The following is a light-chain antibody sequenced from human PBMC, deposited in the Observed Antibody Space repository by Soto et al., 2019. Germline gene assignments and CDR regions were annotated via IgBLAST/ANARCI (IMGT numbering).Light chain of an antibody. V-gene: IGLV1-51*01. CDR2: DNN. CDR3: GTWDSSLSVVV. CDR1: SSNIGSNY. Sequence: QSVLTQPPSASGTPGQRVTISCSGSSSNIGSNYVSWYQELPGTAPKLLIYDNNNRPSGIPDRFSGSKSGTSATLGITGLQTGDEADYYCGTWDSSLSVVVFGGGTQLTVL. J-gene: IGLJ2*01.